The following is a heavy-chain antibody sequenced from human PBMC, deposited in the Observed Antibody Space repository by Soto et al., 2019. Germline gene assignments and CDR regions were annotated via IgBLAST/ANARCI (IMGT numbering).Heavy chain of an antibody. D-gene: IGHD3-22*01. CDR3: ARAAYYYDSSGYYYNPALHDAFDI. V-gene: IGHV3-11*01. J-gene: IGHJ3*02. CDR2: ISSSGSTI. Sequence: GGSLRLSCAASGFTFSDYYMSWNRQAPGKGLEWVSYISSSGSTIYYADSVKGRFTISRDNAKNSLYLQMNSLRAEDTAVYYCARAAYYYDSSGYYYNPALHDAFDIWGQGTMVTVS. CDR1: GFTFSDYY.